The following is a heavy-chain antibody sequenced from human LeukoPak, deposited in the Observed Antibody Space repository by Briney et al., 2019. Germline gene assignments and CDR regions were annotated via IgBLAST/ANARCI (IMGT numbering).Heavy chain of an antibody. Sequence: GGSLRLSCAASGFTFSSYGMHWVRQAPGKGLEWVAVISYDGSNKYYADSVKGRFTISRDNSKNTLYLQMNSLKTEDTAVYYCTTDLGTIFGVVTDYYYYGMDVWGQGTTVTVSS. CDR1: GFTFSSYG. J-gene: IGHJ6*02. CDR3: TTDLGTIFGVVTDYYYYGMDV. V-gene: IGHV3-30*03. CDR2: ISYDGSNK. D-gene: IGHD3-3*01.